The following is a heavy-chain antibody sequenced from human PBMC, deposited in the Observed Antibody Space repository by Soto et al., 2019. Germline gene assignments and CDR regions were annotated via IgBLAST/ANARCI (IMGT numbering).Heavy chain of an antibody. CDR2: IKQDGSET. V-gene: IGHV3-7*01. CDR1: FLFDNFW. CDR3: ARDTGATVAGTFDF. J-gene: IGHJ4*02. D-gene: IGHD6-19*01. Sequence: FLFDNFWMTWVRQAPGKGLEWVANIKQDGSETYYVDSVKGRFAISRDNAKDSLYLEMNSLRVEDTAIYYCARDTGATVAGTFDFWGQGTLVTVSS.